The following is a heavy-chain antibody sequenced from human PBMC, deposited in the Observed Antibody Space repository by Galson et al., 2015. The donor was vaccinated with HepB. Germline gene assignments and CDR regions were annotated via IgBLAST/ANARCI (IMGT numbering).Heavy chain of an antibody. J-gene: IGHJ4*02. D-gene: IGHD3-3*01. CDR3: ATSNYDFNSGLFDY. CDR1: GYTLTEFS. CDR2: FDPENSET. Sequence: SVKVSCKVSGYTLTEFSMHWVRQAPGGRLEWLGGFDPENSETIYAQTFRGRVTMTEDASTDTAYMQLSRLRSEDTAIYYCATSNYDFNSGLFDYWGQGTLVTVSS. V-gene: IGHV1-24*01.